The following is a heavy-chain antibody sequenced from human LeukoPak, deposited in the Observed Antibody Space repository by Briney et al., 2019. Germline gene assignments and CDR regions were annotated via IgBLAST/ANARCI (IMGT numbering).Heavy chain of an antibody. V-gene: IGHV3-23*01. CDR2: ISGSGGST. Sequence: GGSLRLSCAASGFTFSSYAMSWVRQAPGKGLEWVSGISGSGGSTYYADSVKGRFTISRDNSKNTLYLQMNSLRAEDTAAYYCATDSYDSSGYYLYYFGYWGQGTLVTVSS. CDR3: ATDSYDSSGYYLYYFGY. CDR1: GFTFSSYA. J-gene: IGHJ4*02. D-gene: IGHD3-22*01.